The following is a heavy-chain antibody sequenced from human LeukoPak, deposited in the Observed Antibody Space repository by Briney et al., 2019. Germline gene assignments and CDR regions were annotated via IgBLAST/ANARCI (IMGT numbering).Heavy chain of an antibody. Sequence: SQTLSLTCAVSGGSISSGGYSWSWIRQPPGTGLEWIGYIYHSGSTYYNPPLKSRVTISVDRSKNQFSLKLSSVTAADTAVYYCARESPDCSGGSCYSRVFDYWGQGTLVTVSS. V-gene: IGHV4-30-2*01. CDR3: ARESPDCSGGSCYSRVFDY. CDR2: IYHSGST. D-gene: IGHD2-15*01. CDR1: GGSISSGGYS. J-gene: IGHJ4*02.